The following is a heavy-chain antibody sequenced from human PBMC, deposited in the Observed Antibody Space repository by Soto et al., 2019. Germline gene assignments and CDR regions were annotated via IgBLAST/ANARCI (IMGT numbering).Heavy chain of an antibody. CDR3: ARASGIAAAAPRPY. D-gene: IGHD6-13*01. CDR2: INHSGST. Sequence: PSETLSLTCAVYGGSFSGYYWSWIRQPPGKGLEWIGEINHSGSTNYNPSLKSRVTISVDTSKNQFSLKLSSVTAADTAVYYCARASGIAAAAPRPYWGQGTLVTSPQ. V-gene: IGHV4-34*01. CDR1: GGSFSGYY. J-gene: IGHJ4*02.